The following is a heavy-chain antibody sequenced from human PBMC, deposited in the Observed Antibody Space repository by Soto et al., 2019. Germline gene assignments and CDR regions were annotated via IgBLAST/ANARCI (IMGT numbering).Heavy chain of an antibody. Sequence: ASVKVSCKASGGTFSSYAISWVRQAPGQGLEWMGWINPKSGGTLYAQKFQGRVTMTRDTSISTAYMELSRLRSDDTAVYYCARGGTFAYDTSGYSVYWRQGTLVTVSS. CDR3: ARGGTFAYDTSGYSVY. J-gene: IGHJ4*02. CDR2: INPKSGGT. V-gene: IGHV1-2*02. D-gene: IGHD3-22*01. CDR1: GGTFSSYA.